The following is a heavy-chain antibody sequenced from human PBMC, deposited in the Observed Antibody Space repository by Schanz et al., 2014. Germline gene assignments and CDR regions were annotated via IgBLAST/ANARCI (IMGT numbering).Heavy chain of an antibody. Sequence: QVQLVQSGAEVKKPGASVRVSCKVSGYAFTTYGISWVRQAPGQGLEWMGWINGYNGHTLYAQKFQGRVTMTTDTSTSTSYMELTSLRFDDTAVYYCARDLSAYVGNYFDYWGQGTLVTGSS. V-gene: IGHV1-18*01. CDR3: ARDLSAYVGNYFDY. CDR1: GYAFTTYG. CDR2: INGYNGHT. D-gene: IGHD5-12*01. J-gene: IGHJ4*02.